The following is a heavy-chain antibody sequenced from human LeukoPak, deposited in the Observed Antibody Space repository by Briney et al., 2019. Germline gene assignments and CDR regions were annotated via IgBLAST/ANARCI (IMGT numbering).Heavy chain of an antibody. CDR3: TRDYGVLFDY. V-gene: IGHV3-73*01. CDR2: IRSKANSYAT. J-gene: IGHJ4*02. Sequence: GGSLRLSCAASGFTFSGSAIHWVRQASGKGLEWVGRIRSKANSYATSSAASVKGRFTISRDDSRNTAYLQMSSLKTEDTAVYYCTRDYGVLFDYWGQGTLVTVSS. CDR1: GFTFSGSA. D-gene: IGHD4-17*01.